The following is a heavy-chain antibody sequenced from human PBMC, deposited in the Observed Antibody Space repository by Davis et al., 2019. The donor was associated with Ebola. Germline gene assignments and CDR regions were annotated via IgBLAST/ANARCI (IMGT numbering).Heavy chain of an antibody. CDR3: AREDQYSTNYFDY. CDR2: IYTSGST. CDR1: GYSISSGYY. J-gene: IGHJ4*02. Sequence: SETLSLTCAVSGYSISSGYYWGWIRQPPGKGLEWIGHIYTSGSTNYNPSLKSRVTISVDTSKNQFSLKLSSVTAADTAVYYCAREDQYSTNYFDYWGQGTLVTVSS. V-gene: IGHV4-38-2*02. D-gene: IGHD6-6*01.